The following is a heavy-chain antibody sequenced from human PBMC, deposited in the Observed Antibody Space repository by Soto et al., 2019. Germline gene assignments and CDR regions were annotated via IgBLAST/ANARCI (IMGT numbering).Heavy chain of an antibody. V-gene: IGHV1-18*01. Sequence: QVQLVQSGAEVKKPGASVKVSCKASGYTFTSYGISWVRQAPGQGLEWMGWISAYNGNTNYAQKLQGRVTMTTDTSTSTADMELRSLRSDDTAVYYCASFSIAANDPYGMDVWGQGTTVTVSS. CDR2: ISAYNGNT. D-gene: IGHD6-13*01. J-gene: IGHJ6*02. CDR3: ASFSIAANDPYGMDV. CDR1: GYTFTSYG.